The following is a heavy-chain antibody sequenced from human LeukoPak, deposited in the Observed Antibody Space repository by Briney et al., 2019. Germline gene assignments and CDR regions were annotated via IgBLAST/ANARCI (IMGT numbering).Heavy chain of an antibody. V-gene: IGHV5-51*01. D-gene: IGHD3-3*01. Sequence: GESLKISCKGSGYSFTSYWIGWVRQMPGKGLEWMGIIYPGDSDTRYSPSFQGQVTISADKSISTAYLQWSSLKASDTAMYYCASQWYYDFWSGLPHAFDIWGQGTMVTVFS. CDR3: ASQWYYDFWSGLPHAFDI. CDR1: GYSFTSYW. J-gene: IGHJ3*02. CDR2: IYPGDSDT.